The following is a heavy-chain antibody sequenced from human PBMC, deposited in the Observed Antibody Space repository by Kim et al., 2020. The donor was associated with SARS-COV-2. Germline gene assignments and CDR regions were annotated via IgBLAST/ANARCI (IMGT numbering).Heavy chain of an antibody. D-gene: IGHD6-19*01. J-gene: IGHJ4*02. V-gene: IGHV3-23*01. Sequence: AEPGKGRFTISRDITKDPLYLQMNSLGAEDTALYYCAKDHPSSGWPAFDSWGQGTLVTVSS. CDR3: AKDHPSSGWPAFDS.